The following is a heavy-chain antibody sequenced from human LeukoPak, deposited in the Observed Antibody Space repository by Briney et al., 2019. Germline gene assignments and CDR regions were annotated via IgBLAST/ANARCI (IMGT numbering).Heavy chain of an antibody. Sequence: GGSLRLSCAASGFPFSDYGMYWVRQAPGKGLEWLAVISHDGSDKHYADSVKGRITISRDNSMNTLYLQMNSLTAEDTAVYYCAKVRWGSDNALDSWGQGTLVTGSS. D-gene: IGHD3-16*01. J-gene: IGHJ4*02. CDR1: GFPFSDYG. V-gene: IGHV3-30*18. CDR3: AKVRWGSDNALDS. CDR2: ISHDGSDK.